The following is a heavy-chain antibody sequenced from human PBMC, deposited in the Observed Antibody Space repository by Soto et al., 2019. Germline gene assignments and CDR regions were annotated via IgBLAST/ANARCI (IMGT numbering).Heavy chain of an antibody. CDR3: AKPPVWKSEHLSF. J-gene: IGHJ4*02. CDR2: IRGGEQTT. D-gene: IGHD3-16*01. Sequence: GGSLRLSCAGSGLTLNDYTMSWVRQAPGKGLEWVSSIRGGEQTTFYADSVRGRFTISRDDSKNTLSLQMNSLGAEDTALYYCAKPPVWKSEHLSFWGQGTLVTVSS. CDR1: GLTLNDYT. V-gene: IGHV3-23*01.